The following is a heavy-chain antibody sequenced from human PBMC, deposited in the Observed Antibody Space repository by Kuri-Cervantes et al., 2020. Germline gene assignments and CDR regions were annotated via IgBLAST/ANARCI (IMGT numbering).Heavy chain of an antibody. Sequence: SVKVSCKASGGTFSRYAISWVRQAPGQGLEWMGGNIPIFGTTNYAQKFQGRVTITADESTSTAYMELSSLRSEDTAVYYCARTRATSSSEIYYYYYMDVWGKGTTVTVSS. D-gene: IGHD5-24*01. J-gene: IGHJ6*03. CDR3: ARTRATSSSEIYYYYYMDV. CDR2: NIPIFGTT. V-gene: IGHV1-69*13. CDR1: GGTFSRYA.